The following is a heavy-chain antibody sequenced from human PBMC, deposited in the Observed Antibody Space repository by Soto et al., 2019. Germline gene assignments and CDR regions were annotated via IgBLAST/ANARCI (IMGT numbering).Heavy chain of an antibody. CDR3: ANRPPNFWSGYYPPAEYFQH. CDR1: GFTFSNYA. Sequence: SGGFLRLSCVASGFTFSNYAMSWVRQAPGKGLEWVSTISGSSGSTYYADSVKGRFTISRDNSKNTLYLQMNSLRAEDTAVYYCANRPPNFWSGYYPPAEYFQHWGQGTLVTVSS. D-gene: IGHD3-3*01. V-gene: IGHV3-23*01. CDR2: ISGSSGST. J-gene: IGHJ1*01.